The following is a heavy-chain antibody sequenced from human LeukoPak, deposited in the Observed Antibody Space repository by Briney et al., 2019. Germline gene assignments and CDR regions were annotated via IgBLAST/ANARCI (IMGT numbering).Heavy chain of an antibody. V-gene: IGHV1-69*05. CDR2: IIPIFGTA. CDR1: GGTFSSYA. J-gene: IGHJ6*03. Sequence: SVKVSCTASGGTFSSYAISWVRQAPGQGLEWMGGIIPIFGTANYAQKFQGRVTITTDESTSTAYMELSSLRSEDTAVYYCARGVEPVVVAARYYYYYYYMDVWGKGTTVTVSS. CDR3: ARGVEPVVVAARYYYYYYYMDV. D-gene: IGHD2-15*01.